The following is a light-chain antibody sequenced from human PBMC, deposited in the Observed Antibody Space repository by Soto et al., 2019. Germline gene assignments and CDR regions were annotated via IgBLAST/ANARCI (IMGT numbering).Light chain of an antibody. Sequence: DIQMTQSPSSLSASVGDRVTITCRASQSISSYLNWYQQKPGKAPKLLIYAASSLQSGVPSRFSGSGSGTDFTLTISSLQPEEFATYYCQQSYSTLWTLGQGTKVDIK. V-gene: IGKV1-39*01. J-gene: IGKJ1*01. CDR3: QQSYSTLWT. CDR1: QSISSY. CDR2: AAS.